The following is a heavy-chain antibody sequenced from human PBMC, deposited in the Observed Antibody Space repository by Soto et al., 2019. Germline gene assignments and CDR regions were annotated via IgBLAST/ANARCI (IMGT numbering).Heavy chain of an antibody. D-gene: IGHD5-18*01. Sequence: QVQLVQSGAEVKKPGSSVKVSCKASGGTFSSYTLNWVRQAPGQGLEWMGRTIPVLGIVNYAQKFQGRITITEDKSTTRGYMELSSLRSEDTAVYYCARDLGDTSFTRGYWGQGTLVTVSS. V-gene: IGHV1-69*08. CDR3: ARDLGDTSFTRGY. J-gene: IGHJ4*02. CDR1: GGTFSSYT. CDR2: TIPVLGIV.